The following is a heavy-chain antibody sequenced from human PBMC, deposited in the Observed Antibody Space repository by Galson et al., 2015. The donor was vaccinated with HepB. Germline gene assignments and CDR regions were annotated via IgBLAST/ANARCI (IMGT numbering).Heavy chain of an antibody. V-gene: IGHV1-69*02. CDR3: ASCWYYDSSAFDY. D-gene: IGHD3-22*01. Sequence: VKVSCKASGGTFSSYTISWVRQAPGQGLEWMGRIIPILGIANYAQKFQGRVTITADKSTSTAYMELSSLRSEDTAVYYCASCWYYDSSAFDYWGQGTLVTVSS. J-gene: IGHJ4*02. CDR2: IIPILGIA. CDR1: GGTFSSYT.